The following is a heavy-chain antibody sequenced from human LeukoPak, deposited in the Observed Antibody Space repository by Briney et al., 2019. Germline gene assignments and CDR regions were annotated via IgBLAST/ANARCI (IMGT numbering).Heavy chain of an antibody. V-gene: IGHV3-64*01. CDR1: GFTFSSYA. D-gene: IGHD2/OR15-2a*01. CDR2: ISSNGGST. CDR3: ARSHFYRHFDY. J-gene: IGHJ4*02. Sequence: GGSLRVSCAASGFTFSSYAMHWVRQAPGKGLEYVSAISSNGGSTYYANSVKGRFTISRDNSKNTLYLQMGSLRAEDMAVYYCARSHFYRHFDYWGQGTLVTVSS.